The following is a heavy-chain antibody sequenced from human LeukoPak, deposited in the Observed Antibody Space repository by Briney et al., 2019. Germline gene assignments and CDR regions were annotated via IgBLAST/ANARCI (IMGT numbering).Heavy chain of an antibody. J-gene: IGHJ6*03. Sequence: PGGSLRLSCAASGFTFCNYAMHWVRQAPGKGLEWVAVISYDGSNKFYADSVKGRFTISRDNSKNTLHLQMNSLRAEDTAVYYCARSLATSYYYMDVWGKGTTVTVSS. CDR2: ISYDGSNK. CDR1: GFTFCNYA. CDR3: ARSLATSYYYMDV. D-gene: IGHD5-12*01. V-gene: IGHV3-30*04.